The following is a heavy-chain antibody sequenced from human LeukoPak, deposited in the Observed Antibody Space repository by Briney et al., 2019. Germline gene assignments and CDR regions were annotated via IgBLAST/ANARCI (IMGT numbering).Heavy chain of an antibody. CDR1: GYTFTSYG. CDR2: ISAYNGNT. D-gene: IGHD3-22*01. V-gene: IGHV1-18*01. Sequence: WASVKVSCKASGYTFTSYGISWVRQAPGQGLEWMGWISAYNGNTNYAQKLQGRVTMTTDTSTSTAYMELRSLRSDDTAVYYCARVGENYYDSSGYYYPYYFDYWGQGTLVTVSS. CDR3: ARVGENYYDSSGYYYPYYFDY. J-gene: IGHJ4*02.